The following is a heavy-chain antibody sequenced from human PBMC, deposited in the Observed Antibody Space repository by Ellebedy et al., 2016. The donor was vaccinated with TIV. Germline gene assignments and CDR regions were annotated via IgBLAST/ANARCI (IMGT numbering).Heavy chain of an antibody. D-gene: IGHD5-18*01. CDR3: AKDRTSGDGYWVFDN. CDR2: IVGSGS. CDR1: GFTFSPYA. J-gene: IGHJ4*02. V-gene: IGHV3-23*01. Sequence: GESLKISCAASGFTFSPYAMAWVRQAPGKGLEWVSGIVGSGSQKDADSVKGRFTITRDNSKRTVDLQMNGLRAEDTAIYFCAKDRTSGDGYWVFDNWGQGTLATVSS.